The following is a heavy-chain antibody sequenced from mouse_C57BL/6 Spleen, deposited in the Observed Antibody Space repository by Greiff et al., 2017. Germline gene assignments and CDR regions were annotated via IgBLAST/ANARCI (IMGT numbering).Heavy chain of an antibody. J-gene: IGHJ4*01. CDR2: IDPETGGT. CDR3: TRGYGNYGYAMDY. D-gene: IGHD2-10*02. V-gene: IGHV1-15*01. CDR1: GYTFTDYE. Sequence: VKLQQSGAELVRPGASVTLSCKASGYTFTDYEMHWVKQTPVHGLEWIGAIDPETGGTAYNQKFKGKAILTADKSSSTAYMELRSLTSEDSAVYYCTRGYGNYGYAMDYWGQGTSVTVSS.